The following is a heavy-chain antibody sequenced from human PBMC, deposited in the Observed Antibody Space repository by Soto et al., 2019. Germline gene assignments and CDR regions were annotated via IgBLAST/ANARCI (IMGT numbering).Heavy chain of an antibody. D-gene: IGHD4-17*01. Sequence: GGSLRLSCAASGFTFSSYSMNWVRQAPGKGLEWVSSISSSSSYIYYADSVKGRFTISRDNAKNSLYLQMNSLRAEDTAVYYCARSPTSYGDYRGPNDYWGQGTLVTVSS. J-gene: IGHJ4*02. V-gene: IGHV3-21*01. CDR3: ARSPTSYGDYRGPNDY. CDR1: GFTFSSYS. CDR2: ISSSSSYI.